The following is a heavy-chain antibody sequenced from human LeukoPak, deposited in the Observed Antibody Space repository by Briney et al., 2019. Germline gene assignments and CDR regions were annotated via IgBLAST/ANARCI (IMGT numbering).Heavy chain of an antibody. V-gene: IGHV4-34*01. CDR3: ARLVVDTATRQYYYYYYYMDV. Sequence: SETLSLTCAVYGGSFSGYYWSWIRQPPGKGLERIGEINHSGSTNYNPSLKSRVTISVDTSKNQFSLKLSSVTAADTAVYYCARLVVDTATRQYYYYYYYMDVWGKGTTVTISS. J-gene: IGHJ6*03. D-gene: IGHD5-18*01. CDR2: INHSGST. CDR1: GGSFSGYY.